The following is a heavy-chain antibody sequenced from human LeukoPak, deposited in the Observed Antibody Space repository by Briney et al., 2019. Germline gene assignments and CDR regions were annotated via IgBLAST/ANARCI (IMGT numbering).Heavy chain of an antibody. CDR1: GQSFSNYW. D-gene: IGHD1-1*01. CDR2: IDPSDSYT. V-gene: IGHV5-10-1*01. CDR3: ARYTTGDFDY. J-gene: IGHJ4*02. Sequence: GESLKISCQGSGQSFSNYWIGWVRQMPGKGLEWMGRIDPSDSYTNYSPSFQGHVTISADKSISTAYLQWSSLKASDTAMYYCARYTTGDFDYWGQGTLVTVSS.